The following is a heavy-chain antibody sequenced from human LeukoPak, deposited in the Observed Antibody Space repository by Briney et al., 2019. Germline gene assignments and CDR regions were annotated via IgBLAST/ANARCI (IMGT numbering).Heavy chain of an antibody. V-gene: IGHV1-2*04. CDR2: INPNSGGT. D-gene: IGHD4-23*01. J-gene: IGHJ5*02. CDR3: AKANNYGGNSVWFDP. CDR1: GYTFTGYY. Sequence: GASVKVSCKASGYTFTGYYMHWVRQAPGQGLEWMGWINPNSGGTNYAQKFQGWVTMTRDTSISTAYMELSRLRSDDTAVYYCAKANNYGGNSVWFDPWGQGTLVSVST.